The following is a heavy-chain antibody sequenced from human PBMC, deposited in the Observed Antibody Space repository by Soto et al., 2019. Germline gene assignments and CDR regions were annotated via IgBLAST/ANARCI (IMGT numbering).Heavy chain of an antibody. V-gene: IGHV4-38-2*01. CDR2: LYHSGIS. CDR1: GYSISSGYY. Sequence: SETLSLTCAVSGYSISSGYYWGWIRQPPGKGLEWIGYLYHSGISDYNPSLKGRVTISVDTSKNQFSLKVRSVTAADTAVYYCARYSSSYFDYWGQGSRVTVSS. CDR3: ARYSSSYFDY. J-gene: IGHJ4*02. D-gene: IGHD6-6*01.